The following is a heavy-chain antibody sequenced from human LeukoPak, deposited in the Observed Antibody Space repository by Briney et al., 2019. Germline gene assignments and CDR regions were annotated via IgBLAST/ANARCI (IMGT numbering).Heavy chain of an antibody. D-gene: IGHD3-22*01. CDR1: GGSISSYY. CDR2: IYTSGST. V-gene: IGHV4-4*07. Sequence: SDTLSLTCTVSGGSISSYYWSWIGQPAGKGLEWIGRIYTSGSTNYNPSLKSRVTMSVDTSKNQFSLKLSSVTAADTAVYYCARDYYDSSGLTPPDAFDIWGQGTMVTVSS. J-gene: IGHJ3*02. CDR3: ARDYYDSSGLTPPDAFDI.